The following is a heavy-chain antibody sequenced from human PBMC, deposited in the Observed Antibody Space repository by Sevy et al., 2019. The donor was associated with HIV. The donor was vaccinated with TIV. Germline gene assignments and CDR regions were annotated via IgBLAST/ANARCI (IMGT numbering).Heavy chain of an antibody. D-gene: IGHD3-10*01. CDR3: ARDEQRPYYYGSGNMGH. Sequence: ASVKVSCKASGYTFTNYEINWVRQATGQGLEWMGWMNPNSDKTGYAPQFHGRVTMTRNTSLNIAYMELSSLRSDDTAVYYCARDEQRPYYYGSGNMGHWGQGTLVTVSS. J-gene: IGHJ4*02. CDR1: GYTFTNYE. V-gene: IGHV1-8*01. CDR2: MNPNSDKT.